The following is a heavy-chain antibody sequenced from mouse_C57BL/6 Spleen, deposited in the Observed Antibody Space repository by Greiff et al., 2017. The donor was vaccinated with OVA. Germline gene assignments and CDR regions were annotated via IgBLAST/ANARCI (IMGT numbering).Heavy chain of an antibody. V-gene: IGHV1-15*01. CDR3: TRGRYYSNYGYAMDY. J-gene: IGHJ4*01. CDR2: IDPETGGT. D-gene: IGHD2-5*01. Sequence: QVQLQQPGAELVRPGASVTLSCKASGYTFTDYEMHWVKQTPVHGLEWIGAIDPETGGTAYNQKFKGKAILTADKSSSTAYMELRSLTSEDSAVYYCTRGRYYSNYGYAMDYWGQGTSVTVSS. CDR1: GYTFTDYE.